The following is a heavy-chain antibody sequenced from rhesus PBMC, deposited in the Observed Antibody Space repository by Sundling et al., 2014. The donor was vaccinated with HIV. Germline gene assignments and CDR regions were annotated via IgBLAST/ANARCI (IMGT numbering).Heavy chain of an antibody. V-gene: IGHV1-198*02. J-gene: IGHJ6*01. D-gene: IGHD2-2*01. CDR1: GFTFDNYA. Sequence: QVQLLQSGPEVKKPGDSVKVSCKASGFTFDNYAISWVRQAPGQGLEWVGGIVPVAGIQSYAQKFRGRVTITADTSTNTAYMELSSLRSEDTALYSCARGFCTSSFCPYYYGLDSWGQGVVVTVSS. CDR2: IVPVAGIQ. CDR3: ARGFCTSSFCPYYYGLDS.